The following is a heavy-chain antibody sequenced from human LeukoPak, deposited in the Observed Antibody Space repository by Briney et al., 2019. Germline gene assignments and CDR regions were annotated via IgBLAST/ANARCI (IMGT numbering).Heavy chain of an antibody. CDR3: ARGRHLYSSGWFKTPRQFDY. Sequence: SETLSLTCAVYGGSFSGYYWSWIRQPPGKGLEWIGEINHSGSTNYNPSLKSRVTISVDTSKNQFSLKLSSVTAADTAVYYCARGRHLYSSGWFKTPRQFDYWGQGTLSPSPQ. V-gene: IGHV4-34*01. D-gene: IGHD6-13*01. CDR1: GGSFSGYY. J-gene: IGHJ4*02. CDR2: INHSGST.